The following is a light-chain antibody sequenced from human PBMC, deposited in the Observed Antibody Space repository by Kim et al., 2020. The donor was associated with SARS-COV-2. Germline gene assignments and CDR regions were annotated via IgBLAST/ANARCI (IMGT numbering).Light chain of an antibody. CDR3: QQYYSFPLT. CDR1: HGVDNY. CDR2: AAS. V-gene: IGKV1-16*02. Sequence: ASVGDTVTLTCRASHGVDNYLSWFQQKPGKAPKSLIDAASSLHAGVPSKFSGSVSGTDFNLTISRLQPEDFATYYCQQYYSFPLTFGGGTKVDIK. J-gene: IGKJ4*01.